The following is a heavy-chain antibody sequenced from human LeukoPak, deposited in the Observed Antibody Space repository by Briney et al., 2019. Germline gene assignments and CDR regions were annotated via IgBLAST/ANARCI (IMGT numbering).Heavy chain of an antibody. CDR3: AREEGRWLQLRRFDY. J-gene: IGHJ4*02. CDR1: GFTVSSKY. D-gene: IGHD5-24*01. CDR2: IYSGGST. Sequence: RGSLRLSCAASGFTVSSKYKSWVRQAPRKRLEWDSIIYSGGSTYYADSVKGRFTLSTDNSKNTLYLQMNSLRAEDTAVYYCAREEGRWLQLRRFDYWGQGTLVTVSS. V-gene: IGHV3-53*01.